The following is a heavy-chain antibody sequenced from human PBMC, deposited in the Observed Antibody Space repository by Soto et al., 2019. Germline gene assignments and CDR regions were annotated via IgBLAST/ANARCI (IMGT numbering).Heavy chain of an antibody. CDR1: GFTFSSYS. Sequence: LRLSCAASGFTFSSYSMNWVRQAPGKGLEWVSSISSSSSYIYYADSVKGRFTISRDNAKNSLYLQMNSLRAEDTAAYYCAREEAYCGGDCYSGAFDIWGQGTMVTVSS. D-gene: IGHD2-21*02. J-gene: IGHJ3*02. CDR2: ISSSSSYI. V-gene: IGHV3-21*01. CDR3: AREEAYCGGDCYSGAFDI.